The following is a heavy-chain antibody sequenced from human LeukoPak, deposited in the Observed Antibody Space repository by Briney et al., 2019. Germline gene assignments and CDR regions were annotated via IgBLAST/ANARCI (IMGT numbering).Heavy chain of an antibody. CDR1: GYTFIIYF. Sequence: ASVTVSCTASGYTFIIYFIHWVRQAPGQGLEWMGIINPSGGSTRYAQKFQGRVTMTRDTSTSTVYMEMSSLRSEDTAVYYCARSGGDAIRPFDYWGQGTLVTVSS. J-gene: IGHJ4*02. V-gene: IGHV1-46*01. CDR2: INPSGGST. D-gene: IGHD2-21*02. CDR3: ARSGGDAIRPFDY.